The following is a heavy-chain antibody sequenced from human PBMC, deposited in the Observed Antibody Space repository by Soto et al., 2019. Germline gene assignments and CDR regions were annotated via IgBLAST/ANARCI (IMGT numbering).Heavy chain of an antibody. J-gene: IGHJ4*02. Sequence: QVQLVESGGGVVQPGRSLRLSCAASGFTFSTYGMHWVRQAPGKGLEWVAVISSDGVNKYYADYVKGRFTISRDNSKNTRYLQMNRLRAEDTAVYYCAKSVYNWNDGFFDYWGQGTLVTVSS. V-gene: IGHV3-30*18. CDR3: AKSVYNWNDGFFDY. CDR1: GFTFSTYG. D-gene: IGHD1-1*01. CDR2: ISSDGVNK.